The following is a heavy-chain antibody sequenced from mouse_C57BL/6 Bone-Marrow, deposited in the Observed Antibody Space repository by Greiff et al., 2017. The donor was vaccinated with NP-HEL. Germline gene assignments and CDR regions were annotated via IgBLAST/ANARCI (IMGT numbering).Heavy chain of an antibody. Sequence: VQLQQSGPELVKPGASVKIPCKASGYTFTDYNMDWVKQSHGKSLEWIGDINPNNGGTIYNQKFKGKATLTVDKSSSTAYMELRSLTSEDTAVYYCARKSLYGSSFYFDYWGQGTTLTVSS. V-gene: IGHV1-18*01. CDR1: GYTFTDYN. CDR3: ARKSLYGSSFYFDY. D-gene: IGHD1-1*01. J-gene: IGHJ2*01. CDR2: INPNNGGT.